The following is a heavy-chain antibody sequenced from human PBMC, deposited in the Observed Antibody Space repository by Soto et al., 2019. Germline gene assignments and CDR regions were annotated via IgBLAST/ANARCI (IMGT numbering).Heavy chain of an antibody. CDR2: DTNHGDRA. J-gene: IGHJ4*02. D-gene: IGHD6-19*01. CDR1: GFTFNGHA. Sequence: GGTLRLSCAASGFTFNGHAMTWVRHAQGKGLEWVSTDTNHGDRAFYADSVKGRFTVSRDRSNNTLYLEMNSMRAEDTAVYFLARPPLYSSGGYCDSWGQGTLVTVSS. CDR3: ARPPLYSSGGYCDS. V-gene: IGHV3-23*01.